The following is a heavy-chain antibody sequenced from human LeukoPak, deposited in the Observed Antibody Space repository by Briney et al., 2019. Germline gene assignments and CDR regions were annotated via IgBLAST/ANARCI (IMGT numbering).Heavy chain of an antibody. CDR3: AKDIDLGL. D-gene: IGHD3-16*02. V-gene: IGHV3-30*02. Sequence: PGGSLRLSCAASGFTFSSYGMHWVRQAPGKGLEWVAFIRYDGSNKYYAGSVKGRFTISRDNSKNTLYLQMNSLRAEDTAVYYCAKDIDLGLWGQGTLVTVSS. CDR2: IRYDGSNK. J-gene: IGHJ4*02. CDR1: GFTFSSYG.